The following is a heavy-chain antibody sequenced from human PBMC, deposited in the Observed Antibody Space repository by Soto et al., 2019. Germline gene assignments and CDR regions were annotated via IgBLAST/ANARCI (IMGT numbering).Heavy chain of an antibody. J-gene: IGHJ5*02. CDR2: IYTSGST. Sequence: SETLSLTCTVSGGSISSYYWSWIRQPAGKGLEWIGRIYTSGSTNYNPSPKSRVTMSVDTSKNQFSLKLSSVTAADTAVYYCARALVFEYSSGWTRWFDPWGQGTLVTVSS. CDR3: ARALVFEYSSGWTRWFDP. CDR1: GGSISSYY. D-gene: IGHD6-19*01. V-gene: IGHV4-4*07.